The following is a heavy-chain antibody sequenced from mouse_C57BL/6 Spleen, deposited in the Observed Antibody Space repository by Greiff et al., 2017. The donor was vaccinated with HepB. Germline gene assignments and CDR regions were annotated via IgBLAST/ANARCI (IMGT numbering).Heavy chain of an antibody. CDR3: TRRASTVVAPYWYFDV. CDR1: GYTFTDYE. J-gene: IGHJ1*03. Sequence: VQLQQSGAELVRPGASVTLSCKASGYTFTDYEMHWVKQTPVHGLEWIGAIDPETGGTAYNQKFKGKAILTADKSSSTAYMELRSLTSEDSAVYYCTRRASTVVAPYWYFDVWGTGTTVTVSS. D-gene: IGHD1-1*01. V-gene: IGHV1-15*01. CDR2: IDPETGGT.